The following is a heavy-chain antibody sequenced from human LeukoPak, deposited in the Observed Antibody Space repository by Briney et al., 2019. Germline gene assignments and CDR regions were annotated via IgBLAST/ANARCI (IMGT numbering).Heavy chain of an antibody. CDR2: IYSSGST. V-gene: IGHV4-39*07. J-gene: IGHJ4*02. Sequence: SETLSLTCSVSGGSISSLTYHWVWIRQSPGKGLEWIGSIYSSGSTYYSPSLASRVTMSVDTSKNQFSLRLSSVTAADTALYYCARALPVVPAAPFDYWGQGTLVIVSS. CDR3: ARALPVVPAAPFDY. CDR1: GGSISSLTYH. D-gene: IGHD2-2*01.